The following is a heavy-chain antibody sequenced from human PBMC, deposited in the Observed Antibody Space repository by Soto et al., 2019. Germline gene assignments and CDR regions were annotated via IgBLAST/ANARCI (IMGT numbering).Heavy chain of an antibody. D-gene: IGHD4-17*01. Sequence: EVQLVESGGGVVKPGGSLRLSCAASGFTFSSYSMNWVRQAPGKGLEWVSSISSSSSYIYYADSVKGRFTISRDNAKNSLYLQMNSLRAEDTAVYYCARSRLDHGDYGWYYYYMDVWGKGTTVTVSS. CDR2: ISSSSSYI. V-gene: IGHV3-21*01. CDR1: GFTFSSYS. CDR3: ARSRLDHGDYGWYYYYMDV. J-gene: IGHJ6*03.